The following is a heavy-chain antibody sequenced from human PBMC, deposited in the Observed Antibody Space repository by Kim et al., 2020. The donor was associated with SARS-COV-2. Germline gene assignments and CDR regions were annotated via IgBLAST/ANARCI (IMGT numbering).Heavy chain of an antibody. CDR2: GST. CDR3: ARVGVG. D-gene: IGHD3-16*01. J-gene: IGHJ4*02. Sequence: GSTNHTPSLKSRVTISVDTSKNQFSLNRGSVTAADTAVYYCARVGVGWGQGTLVTVSS. V-gene: IGHV4-34*01.